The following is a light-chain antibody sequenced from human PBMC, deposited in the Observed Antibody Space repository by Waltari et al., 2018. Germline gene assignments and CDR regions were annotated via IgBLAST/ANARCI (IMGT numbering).Light chain of an antibody. CDR1: SLRSYY. CDR2: DKN. V-gene: IGLV3-19*01. J-gene: IGLJ2*01. Sequence: SSELTQDPAVSVAMGQTVRITCQGDSLRSYYASWYQQRPGQAPILVIYDKNNRPSGVPNRITGSTSDNTASCTIPGAQAEDEASYYCHSRDASGVGGSFGGGTKLTVL. CDR3: HSRDASGVGGS.